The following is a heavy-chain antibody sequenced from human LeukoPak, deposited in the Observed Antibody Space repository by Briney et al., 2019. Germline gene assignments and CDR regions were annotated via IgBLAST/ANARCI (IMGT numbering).Heavy chain of an antibody. Sequence: ASVKVSCKASGYTITGYYMHWVRQAPGQGLEWMGWINPNSGGTNYAQKFQGRVTMTRDTSISTAYMELSRLRSDDTAVYYCARSRGGYSYGFPPYWYFDLWGRGTLVTVSS. D-gene: IGHD5-18*01. CDR1: GYTITGYY. CDR3: ARSRGGYSYGFPPYWYFDL. CDR2: INPNSGGT. V-gene: IGHV1-2*02. J-gene: IGHJ2*01.